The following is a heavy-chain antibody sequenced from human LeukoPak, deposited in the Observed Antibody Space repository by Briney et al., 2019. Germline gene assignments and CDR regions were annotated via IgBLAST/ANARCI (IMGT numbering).Heavy chain of an antibody. V-gene: IGHV3-48*01. CDR3: ARGLYSGTQYYFDS. J-gene: IGHJ4*02. D-gene: IGHD1-26*01. CDR2: INIDSITV. Sequence: PGGSLRLSCAASGFPLSSYSINWVRQAPGKGLEWVSYINIDSITVNYADSVKGRFTISRDNAKNSLYLQMNSLRAEDTAVYYCARGLYSGTQYYFDSWGQGTLVTVSS. CDR1: GFPLSSYS.